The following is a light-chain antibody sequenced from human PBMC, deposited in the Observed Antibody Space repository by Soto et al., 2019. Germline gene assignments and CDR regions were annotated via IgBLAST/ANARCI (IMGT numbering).Light chain of an antibody. CDR3: QQSYNAPIT. CDR2: VAS. CDR1: QNIINY. J-gene: IGKJ5*01. V-gene: IGKV1-39*01. Sequence: DIQMTQSPSSLSASVGDRVTITCRASQNIINYLNWYQQKPGKAPQLLIYVASRLESGVPSRFRGSGSGTDFTLTISSLQPEDFATDYGQQSYNAPITFGQGTQLDI.